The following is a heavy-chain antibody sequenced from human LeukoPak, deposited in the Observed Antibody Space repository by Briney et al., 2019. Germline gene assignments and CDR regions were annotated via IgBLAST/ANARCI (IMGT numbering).Heavy chain of an antibody. V-gene: IGHV3-53*01. CDR1: GFTVSSNY. CDR2: IYSGGST. Sequence: PGGSLRLSCAASGFTVSSNYMSWVRQAPGKGLEWVSVIYSGGSTYYADSVKGRFTIPRDNSKNTLYPQMNSLRAEDTAVYYCARVRSAYYYYYGMDVWGQGTTVTVSS. CDR3: ARVRSAYYYYYGMDV. J-gene: IGHJ6*02.